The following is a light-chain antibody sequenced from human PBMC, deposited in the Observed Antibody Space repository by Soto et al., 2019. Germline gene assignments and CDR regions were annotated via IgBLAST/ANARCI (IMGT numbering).Light chain of an antibody. V-gene: IGKV3-11*01. CDR3: QQSSHWPT. J-gene: IGKJ1*01. CDR2: DAS. CDR1: QSVSSH. Sequence: EIVLTQSPATLSLSPGERATLSCRASQSVSSHLAWYQQKPGQSPRLLIYDASNRATGIPARFSGSGSETDITNTSSSLEPENFEFYFCQQSSHWPTFAQGTKVEIK.